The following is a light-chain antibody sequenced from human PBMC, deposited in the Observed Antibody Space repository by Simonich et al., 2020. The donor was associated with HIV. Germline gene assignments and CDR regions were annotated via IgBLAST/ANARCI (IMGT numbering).Light chain of an antibody. Sequence: DIVMTQSPDSLAVSLGERATINCKSRQSVLYSPNNKNYLAWYQQKPGQPPKLLIYWASTRESGVPDRFSGSGSGTDFTLTISSLQAEDVAVYYCQQYYSTPLITFGQGTRLEIK. CDR1: QSVLYSPNNKNY. CDR3: QQYYSTPLIT. CDR2: WAS. V-gene: IGKV4-1*01. J-gene: IGKJ5*01.